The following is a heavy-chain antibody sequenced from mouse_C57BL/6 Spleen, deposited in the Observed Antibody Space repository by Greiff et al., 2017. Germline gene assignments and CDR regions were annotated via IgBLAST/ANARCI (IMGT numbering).Heavy chain of an antibody. CDR2: ISGGGGNT. V-gene: IGHV5-9*01. Sequence: DVQLQESGGGLVKPGGSLKLSCAASGFTFSSYTMSWVRQTPEKRLEWVATISGGGGNTYYPDSVKGRFTISRDNAKNTLYLQMSSLRSEDTALYYCARKGYSNYEAWFAYWGQGTLVTVSA. D-gene: IGHD2-5*01. J-gene: IGHJ3*01. CDR3: ARKGYSNYEAWFAY. CDR1: GFTFSSYT.